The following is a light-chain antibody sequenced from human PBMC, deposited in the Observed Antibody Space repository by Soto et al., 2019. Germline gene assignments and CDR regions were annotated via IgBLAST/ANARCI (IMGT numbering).Light chain of an antibody. CDR1: QSINNK. Sequence: EIVMTQSPATLSASPGERVTLSCRASQSINNKVAWYQQKPGQAPRLLIYGASTRATGISARFSGSGSGTEFTLTISSLKPADFAVYYCQQYNNWRTITFGQGTRLEI. CDR3: QQYNNWRTIT. CDR2: GAS. J-gene: IGKJ5*01. V-gene: IGKV3-15*01.